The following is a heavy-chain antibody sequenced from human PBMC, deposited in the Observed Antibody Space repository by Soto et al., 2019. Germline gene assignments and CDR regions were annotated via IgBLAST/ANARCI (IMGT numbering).Heavy chain of an antibody. V-gene: IGHV3-66*01. J-gene: IGHJ6*02. D-gene: IGHD1-1*01. CDR1: GVTVSSNY. CDR3: AKDSAWKVSYYYGMDV. Sequence: GGSLRLSCAASGVTVSSNYMSWVRQAPGKGLEWVSVIYSGGSTYYADSVKGRFTISRDNSKNTLYLQMNSLRAEDTAVYYCAKDSAWKVSYYYGMDVWGQGTTVTVSS. CDR2: IYSGGST.